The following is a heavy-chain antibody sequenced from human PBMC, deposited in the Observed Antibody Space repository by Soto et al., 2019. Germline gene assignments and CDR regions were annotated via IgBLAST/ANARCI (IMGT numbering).Heavy chain of an antibody. D-gene: IGHD6-13*01. CDR3: AKLIAAAGTKY. CDR2: ISGSGGST. CDR1: GFTFSSYT. Sequence: GGSLRLSCAASGFTFSSYTMSWVRQAPGKGLEWVSSISGSGGSTYYADSVKCRFTISRDNSKNTLFLQMNSLRVEDTAVYYCAKLIAAAGTKYWGQGTLVTVSS. V-gene: IGHV3-23*01. J-gene: IGHJ4*02.